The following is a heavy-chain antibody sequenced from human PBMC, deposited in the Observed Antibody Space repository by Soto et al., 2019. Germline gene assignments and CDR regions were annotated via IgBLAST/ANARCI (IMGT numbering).Heavy chain of an antibody. CDR3: ARDRSGYCSGGSCYSDDY. D-gene: IGHD2-15*01. CDR2: IIPILGIA. CDR1: GGTFSSYT. V-gene: IGHV1-69*08. J-gene: IGHJ4*02. Sequence: QVQLVQSGAEVKKPGSSVKVSCKASGGTFSSYTISWVRQAPGQGLEWMGRIIPILGIANYAQKFQGRVTITADKSTSTAYMELSSLRSEDTAVYYCARDRSGYCSGGSCYSDDYWGQGSLVTVSS.